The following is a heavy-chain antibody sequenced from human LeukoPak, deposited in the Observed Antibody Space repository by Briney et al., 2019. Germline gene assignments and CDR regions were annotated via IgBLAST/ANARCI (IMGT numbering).Heavy chain of an antibody. J-gene: IGHJ2*01. Sequence: GGSLRLSCAASGFTFSSYWMSWVRQAPGKGLEWVANIKQDGSEKYYVDSVKGRFTISRDNAKNSLYLQMNSLRAEDTAVYYCARPYSYYYDSSDFWYFDLWGRGTLVTVSS. CDR1: GFTFSSYW. V-gene: IGHV3-7*01. CDR3: ARPYSYYYDSSDFWYFDL. CDR2: IKQDGSEK. D-gene: IGHD3-22*01.